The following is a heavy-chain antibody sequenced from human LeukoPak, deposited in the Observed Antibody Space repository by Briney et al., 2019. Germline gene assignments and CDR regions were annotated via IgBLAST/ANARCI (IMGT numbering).Heavy chain of an antibody. J-gene: IGHJ4*02. CDR2: ISGSGGST. CDR3: AKDEETHPYYFDY. V-gene: IGHV3-23*01. Sequence: GGSLRLSCAASGFTFSSYAMSWVRQAPGKGLEGVAAISGSGGSTYYADSVKGRFTISRDNSKNTLYLQMNSLRAQDTAVYYCAKDEETHPYYFDYWGQGTLVTVSS. CDR1: GFTFSSYA.